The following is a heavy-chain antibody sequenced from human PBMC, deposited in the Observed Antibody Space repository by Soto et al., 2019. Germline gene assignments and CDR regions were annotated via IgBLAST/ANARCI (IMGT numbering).Heavy chain of an antibody. Sequence: LRLSCAASGFTFSSYWMTWVRQAPGKGLEWVANIKQDGIERYYVDSVKGRFNISRDNAKKLLYVQMDSLGAEDTAVYYCENAMRTEYCSGVSCPNYYYGSDVWG. CDR3: ENAMRTEYCSGVSCPNYYYGSDV. CDR1: GFTFSSYW. CDR2: IKQDGIER. V-gene: IGHV3-7*03. J-gene: IGHJ6*02. D-gene: IGHD2-15*01.